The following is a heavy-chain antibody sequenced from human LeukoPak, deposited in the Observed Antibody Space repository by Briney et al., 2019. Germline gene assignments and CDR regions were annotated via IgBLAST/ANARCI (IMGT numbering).Heavy chain of an antibody. Sequence: SETLSLTCTVSGGSISSSSYYWGWIRQPPGKGLEWIGSIYYSGSTYYNPSLKSRVTISVDTSKNQFSLKLSSVTAADTAVYYCARGGGGYELDYWGQGTLVTVSS. CDR2: IYYSGST. V-gene: IGHV4-39*07. D-gene: IGHD2-15*01. CDR1: GGSISSSSYY. CDR3: ARGGGGYELDY. J-gene: IGHJ4*02.